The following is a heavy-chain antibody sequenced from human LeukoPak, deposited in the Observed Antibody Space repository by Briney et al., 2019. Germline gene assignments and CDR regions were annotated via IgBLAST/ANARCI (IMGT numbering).Heavy chain of an antibody. CDR1: GFTFGDYA. J-gene: IGHJ5*02. Sequence: GGSLRLSCTASGFTFGDYAMSWVRQAPGKGLEWVGFIRSKAYGGTTEYAASVKGRFTISRDDSKSIAYLQMNSLKTEDTAVYYCTSAHTRLLWLGEVDWFDPWGQGTLVTVSS. CDR2: IRSKAYGGTT. CDR3: TSAHTRLLWLGEVDWFDP. V-gene: IGHV3-49*04. D-gene: IGHD3-10*01.